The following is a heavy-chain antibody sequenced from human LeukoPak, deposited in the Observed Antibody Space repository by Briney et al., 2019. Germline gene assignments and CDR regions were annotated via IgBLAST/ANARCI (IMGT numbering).Heavy chain of an antibody. J-gene: IGHJ4*02. CDR3: ARTYYYVSGYFDY. Sequence: SETLSLTCTVSGGSISSSSYYWGWIRQPPGKGLEWIGSIYYSGSTYYNPSLKSRVTISVDTPKNQFSLKLSSVTAADTAVYYCARTYYYVSGYFDYWGQGTLVTVSS. CDR2: IYYSGST. V-gene: IGHV4-39*01. D-gene: IGHD3-10*01. CDR1: GGSISSSSYY.